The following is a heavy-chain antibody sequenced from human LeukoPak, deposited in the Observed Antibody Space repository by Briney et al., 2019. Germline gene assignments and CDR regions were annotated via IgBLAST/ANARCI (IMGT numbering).Heavy chain of an antibody. J-gene: IGHJ4*02. CDR3: AKDAGYCSGGSCFLFDY. CDR2: ISGSGGST. D-gene: IGHD2-15*01. V-gene: IGHV3-23*01. CDR1: GFTFSSYA. Sequence: PGGSLRLSCAASGFTFSSYAMSWVRQAPGKGLEWVSGISGSGGSTYYADSVKGRFTISRDNSKNTLYLQMNSLRAEDTAVYYCAKDAGYCSGGSCFLFDYWGQGTLVTVSS.